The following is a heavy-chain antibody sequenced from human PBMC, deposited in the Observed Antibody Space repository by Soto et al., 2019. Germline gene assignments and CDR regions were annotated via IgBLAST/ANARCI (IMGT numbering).Heavy chain of an antibody. Sequence: SETLSLTCSISGGSISNFYWNWIRQPPGKGLEWIGYVDYSGSTNYNPSLKSRVTILVDTSKNHFSMNLISVTAADTAVYYCAKELSWSGRDYWGQGALVTVSS. J-gene: IGHJ4*02. CDR1: GGSISNFY. D-gene: IGHD3-10*01. CDR3: AKELSWSGRDY. V-gene: IGHV4-59*01. CDR2: VDYSGST.